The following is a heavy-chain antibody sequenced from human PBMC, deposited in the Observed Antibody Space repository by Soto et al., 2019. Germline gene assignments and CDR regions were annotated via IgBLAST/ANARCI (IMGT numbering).Heavy chain of an antibody. Sequence: GGSLRLSCAASGFTVSSNYMSWVRQAPGKGLEWVANIKEDGSEKYYVDSVKGRFTMSRDNAKNSLYLQMNSLRVEDTAVYYCARGDYYDTSGPFTDAFDIWGQGTMVTVSS. J-gene: IGHJ3*02. CDR3: ARGDYYDTSGPFTDAFDI. D-gene: IGHD3-22*01. V-gene: IGHV3-7*04. CDR1: GFTVSSNY. CDR2: IKEDGSEK.